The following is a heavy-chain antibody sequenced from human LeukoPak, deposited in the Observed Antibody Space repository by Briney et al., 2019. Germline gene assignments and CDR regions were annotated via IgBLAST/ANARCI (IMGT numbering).Heavy chain of an antibody. Sequence: GGSLRLSCAASGFTFSSYAMSWVRQAPGKGLEWVSAISGSGGSTYYADPVKGRFTISRDNSKNTLYLQMNSLRAEDTAVYYCAKGSYGSGSYYSGFDYWGQGTLVTVSS. D-gene: IGHD3-10*01. J-gene: IGHJ4*02. CDR1: GFTFSSYA. V-gene: IGHV3-23*01. CDR3: AKGSYGSGSYYSGFDY. CDR2: ISGSGGST.